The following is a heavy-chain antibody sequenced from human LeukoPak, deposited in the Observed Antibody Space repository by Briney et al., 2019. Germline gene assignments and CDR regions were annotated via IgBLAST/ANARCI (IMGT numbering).Heavy chain of an antibody. CDR2: ITTSGSTSTI. CDR3: ARGTGMDV. Sequence: GGSLRLSCAASGFTFSSYEMIWVRQAPGKGLEWVSYITTSGSTSTIYYADSVRGRFTISRDNAKTSLYLQMNSLRAEDTAVYYCARGTGMDVWGKGTTVTVSS. CDR1: GFTFSSYE. J-gene: IGHJ6*04. V-gene: IGHV3-48*03.